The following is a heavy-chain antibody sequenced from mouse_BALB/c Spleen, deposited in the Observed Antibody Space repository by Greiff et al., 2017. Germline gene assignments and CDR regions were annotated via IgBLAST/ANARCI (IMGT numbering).Heavy chain of an antibody. J-gene: IGHJ3*01. CDR2: IYPYNGGT. Sequence: EVQLQQSGPELVKPGASVKISCKASGYTFTDYNMHWVKQSHGKSLEWIGYIYPYNGGTGYNQKFKSKATLTVDNSSSTAYMELRSLTSEDSAVYYCASVHYYGYFAYWGQGTLVTVSA. CDR1: GYTFTDYN. CDR3: ASVHYYGYFAY. V-gene: IGHV1S29*02. D-gene: IGHD1-2*01.